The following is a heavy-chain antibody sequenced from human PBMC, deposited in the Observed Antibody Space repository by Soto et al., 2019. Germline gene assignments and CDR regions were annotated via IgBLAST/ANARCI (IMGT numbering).Heavy chain of an antibody. V-gene: IGHV3-13*01. CDR3: ARDSRTSSYEDRHYYGMGV. CDR1: GFTFSSYD. Sequence: GGSLRLSCAASGFTFSSYDMHWVLQATGKGLEWVSAIGTAGDTYYPGSVKGRFTISRENAKNSLYLQMNSLRAEDTAVYYCARDSRTSSYEDRHYYGMGVWGQGTTVTVSS. CDR2: IGTAGDT. J-gene: IGHJ6*02. D-gene: IGHD2-2*01.